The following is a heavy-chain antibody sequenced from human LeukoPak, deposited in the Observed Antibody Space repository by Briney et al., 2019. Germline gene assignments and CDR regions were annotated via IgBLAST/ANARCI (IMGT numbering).Heavy chain of an antibody. D-gene: IGHD2-15*01. V-gene: IGHV3-30*18. CDR3: AKVAGSCYYGMDV. CDR1: GFTFSSYG. CDR2: ISYDGSNK. Sequence: GGSLRLSCAASGFTFSSYGMHWVRQAPGKGLEWVAVISYDGSNKYYADSVKGRFTISRDNSKNTLYLQMNSLRAEDTAVYYCAKVAGSCYYGMDVWGQGITVTVSS. J-gene: IGHJ6*02.